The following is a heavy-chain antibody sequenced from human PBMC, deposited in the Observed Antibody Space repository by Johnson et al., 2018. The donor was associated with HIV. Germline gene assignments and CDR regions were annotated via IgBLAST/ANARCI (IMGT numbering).Heavy chain of an antibody. CDR3: AKDRELLELSHAFDS. CDR1: GFTFDNFA. CDR2: ISWDGNST. V-gene: IGHV3-43*02. Sequence: VQLVESGGGLVQPGGSLRLSCAVSGFTFDNFAMHWVRQAPGKGLEWVSLISWDGNSTYYGDSVKGRSTISRENGENSLYLQMNSLRTEDTALYYCAKDRELLELSHAFDSWGQGTMVTVSS. J-gene: IGHJ3*02. D-gene: IGHD1-7*01.